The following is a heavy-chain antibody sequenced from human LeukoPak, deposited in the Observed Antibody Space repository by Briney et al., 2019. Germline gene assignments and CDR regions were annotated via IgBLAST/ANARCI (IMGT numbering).Heavy chain of an antibody. CDR3: ARVWFGELLYGMDV. Sequence: PGGSLRLSWAASGFTFSSYSMNWVRQAPGKGREWVSYISSSSTIYYAAPVKGRFTISRDNANNSLYLQMNSLRAEDTAVYYCARVWFGELLYGMDVWGQGTTVTVSS. J-gene: IGHJ6*02. CDR2: ISSSSTI. CDR1: GFTFSSYS. D-gene: IGHD3-10*01. V-gene: IGHV3-48*04.